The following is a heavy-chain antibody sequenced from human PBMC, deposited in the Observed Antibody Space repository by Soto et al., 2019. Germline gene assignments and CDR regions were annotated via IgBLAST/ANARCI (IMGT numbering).Heavy chain of an antibody. J-gene: IGHJ6*04. V-gene: IGHV4-30-4*01. CDR1: GGSISSEYYH. CDR3: PREAEGGERAYYGLDV. Sequence: SETLSLTCTVSGGSISSEYYHWTWIRQAPGKGLEWIGYIHYSGSVHYNPSLQSRLTMSVDTSKNLFSLKLSSVTAADTAVYFCPREAEGGERAYYGLDVGGKGPRVTFPS. CDR2: IHYSGSV. D-gene: IGHD2-21*01.